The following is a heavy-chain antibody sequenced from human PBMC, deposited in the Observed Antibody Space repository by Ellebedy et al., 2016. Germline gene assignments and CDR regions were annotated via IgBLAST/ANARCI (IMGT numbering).Heavy chain of an antibody. CDR1: GFSFRTYG. D-gene: IGHD1-26*01. CDR3: ARDRSGSDVADDAFDV. V-gene: IGHV3-21*01. J-gene: IGHJ3*01. Sequence: GESLRISCAASGFSFRTYGMSWVRQAPGKGLEWVSSITGITTYKYYADSAKGRFTISRDDARNSVYLELNSLTADDTATYFCARDRSGSDVADDAFDVWGPGIVVTVSS. CDR2: ITGITTYK.